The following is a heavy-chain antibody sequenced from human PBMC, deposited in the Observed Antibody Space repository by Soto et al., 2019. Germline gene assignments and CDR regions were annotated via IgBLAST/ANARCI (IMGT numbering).Heavy chain of an antibody. V-gene: IGHV4-39*01. CDR2: IYHTGNA. Sequence: SDTLSLTCSVSGDSISNSRFYWAWIRQPPGEGLEWIGSIYHTGNAYYNPSLKSRVTISVDTSKNQFSLKLTSVTAADAALYYCARDFFDSSDYNTNWFDPWGQGTLVTVSS. D-gene: IGHD3-22*01. CDR1: GDSISNSRFY. J-gene: IGHJ5*02. CDR3: ARDFFDSSDYNTNWFDP.